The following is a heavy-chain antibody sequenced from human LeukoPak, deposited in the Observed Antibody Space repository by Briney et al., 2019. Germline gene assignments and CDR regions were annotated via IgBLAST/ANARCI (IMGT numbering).Heavy chain of an antibody. J-gene: IGHJ3*02. CDR3: AREILPGTIAVAGIGPGALDI. Sequence: AASVKVSCKASGGTFSSYAISWVRQAPGQGLEWMGGIIPIFGTANYAQKFQGRVTITADESTSTAYMELSSLRSEDTAVYYCAREILPGTIAVAGIGPGALDIWGQGTMVTVSS. CDR2: IIPIFGTA. D-gene: IGHD6-19*01. V-gene: IGHV1-69*13. CDR1: GGTFSSYA.